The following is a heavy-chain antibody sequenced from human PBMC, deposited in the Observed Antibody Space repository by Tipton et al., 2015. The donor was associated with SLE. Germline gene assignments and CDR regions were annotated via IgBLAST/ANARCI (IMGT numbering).Heavy chain of an antibody. CDR3: ASGGGATSYYDPKGAFDI. CDR1: GGSISSSNW. J-gene: IGHJ3*02. D-gene: IGHD3-22*01. Sequence: TLSLTCAVSGGSISSSNWWSWVRQPPGKGLEWIGEINHSGSTNYNPSLKSRVTISVDTSKNQFSLKLSSVTAADTAVYYCASGGGATSYYDPKGAFDIWGQGTMVTVSS. V-gene: IGHV4-4*02. CDR2: INHSGST.